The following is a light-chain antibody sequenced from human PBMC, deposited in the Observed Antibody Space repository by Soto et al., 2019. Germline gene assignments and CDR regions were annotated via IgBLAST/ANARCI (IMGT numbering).Light chain of an antibody. CDR3: QQYNNWPPMYT. CDR1: QSVSSN. V-gene: IGKV3-15*01. J-gene: IGKJ2*01. CDR2: GAS. Sequence: EIVMTQSPATLSVSPGERATLSCRASQSVSSNLAWYQKKPGQAPRLLIYGASTRATGIPARFSGSGSGTEFTLTISSLQSEDFAVYYCQQYNNWPPMYTFGQGTKLEIK.